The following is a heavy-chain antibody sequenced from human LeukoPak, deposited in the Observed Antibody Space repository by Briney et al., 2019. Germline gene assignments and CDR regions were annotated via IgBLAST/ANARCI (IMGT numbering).Heavy chain of an antibody. CDR2: LHYSGDT. CDR1: GASVSSGGYY. D-gene: IGHD6-6*01. V-gene: IGHV4-31*03. Sequence: SETLSLTCTVSGASVSSGGYYWSWIRQHAGKGLEWIGYLHYSGDTYSNPSLKSRVAVSLDTSKNQFSLKLTSVTAADTAVYYCARLLAARPQDDYWGQGTLVTVSS. J-gene: IGHJ4*02. CDR3: ARLLAARPQDDY.